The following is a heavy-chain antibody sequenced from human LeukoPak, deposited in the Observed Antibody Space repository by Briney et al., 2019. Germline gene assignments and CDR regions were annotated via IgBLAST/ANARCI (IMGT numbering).Heavy chain of an antibody. Sequence: SETLSLTCTVSGGSISVSGYFWSFIRQSPGKGLEWIGYIFYSGSTNYNSSLKSRVTISVATSQNQFSLNLSSVTAADTAVYYCARMVQGGYFDSWGQGILVTVSS. D-gene: IGHD3-10*01. CDR1: GGSISVSGYF. CDR2: IFYSGST. V-gene: IGHV4-61*08. J-gene: IGHJ4*02. CDR3: ARMVQGGYFDS.